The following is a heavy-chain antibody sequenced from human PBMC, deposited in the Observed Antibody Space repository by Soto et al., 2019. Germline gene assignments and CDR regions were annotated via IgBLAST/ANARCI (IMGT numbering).Heavy chain of an antibody. Sequence: QVPLVQSGAEVKKPGSSVKVSCKASGGTFSSYTISWVRQAPGQGLEWMGRIIPILGIANYAQKFQGRVTITADKSTSTAYMELSSLRSEDTAVYYCATSFLRYYDILTGYPPENWFDPWGQGTLVTVSS. D-gene: IGHD3-9*01. CDR1: GGTFSSYT. CDR3: ATSFLRYYDILTGYPPENWFDP. J-gene: IGHJ5*02. CDR2: IIPILGIA. V-gene: IGHV1-69*02.